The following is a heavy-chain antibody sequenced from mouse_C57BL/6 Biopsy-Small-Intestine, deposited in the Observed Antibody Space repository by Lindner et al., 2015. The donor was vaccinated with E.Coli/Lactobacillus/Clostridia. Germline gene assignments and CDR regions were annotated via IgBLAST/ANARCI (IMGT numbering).Heavy chain of an antibody. CDR1: GYTFTSHY. V-gene: IGHV1S12*01. Sequence: SVKVSCKASGYTFTSHYMHGVRQAPGQGLEWMGVIDPRDGSATYAQKFQDRVTMTRDTSTSTVYLELSSLRPDDTAVYYCARAGCSGSSCYSDMVYFGMDVWGQGTTVTVSS. CDR2: IDPRDGSA. D-gene: IGHD1-1*01. J-gene: IGHJ1*01. CDR3: ARAGCSGSSCYSDMVYFGMDV.